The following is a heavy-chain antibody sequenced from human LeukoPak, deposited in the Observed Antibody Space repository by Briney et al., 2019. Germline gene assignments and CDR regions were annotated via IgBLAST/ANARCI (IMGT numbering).Heavy chain of an antibody. CDR1: GFTFSSYE. CDR2: ISSSSSTI. Sequence: PGGSLRLSCAASGFTFSSYEMNWVRQAPGKGLEWVSYISSSSSTIYYADSVKGRFTISRDNAMNSLYLQMNSLRAEDTAVYYCAMGVRYYYYMDVWGKGTTVTVSS. J-gene: IGHJ6*03. CDR3: AMGVRYYYYMDV. V-gene: IGHV3-48*01. D-gene: IGHD1-26*01.